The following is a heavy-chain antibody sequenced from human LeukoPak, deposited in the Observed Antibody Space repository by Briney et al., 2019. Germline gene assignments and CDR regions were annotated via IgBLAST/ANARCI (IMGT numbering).Heavy chain of an antibody. CDR3: ARDAYDSSGYPFDY. D-gene: IGHD3-22*01. CDR2: IKQDGSEK. CDR1: GFTFSSYW. Sequence: GGSLRLSCAASGFTFSSYWMSWVRQAPGKGLERVANIKQDGSEKYYVDSVKGRFTISRDNAKNSLYLQMNSLRAEDTAVYYCARDAYDSSGYPFDYWGQGTLVTVSS. J-gene: IGHJ4*02. V-gene: IGHV3-7*01.